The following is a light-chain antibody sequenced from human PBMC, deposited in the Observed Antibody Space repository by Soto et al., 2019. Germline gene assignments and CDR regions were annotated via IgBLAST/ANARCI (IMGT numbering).Light chain of an antibody. CDR3: QQYGRLPSGFA. V-gene: IGKV3-20*01. CDR2: GAS. J-gene: IGKJ3*01. Sequence: EMVLTQSPGTLSLSPGERATLSCRASQTVTSNRLAWYQQKPGQAPRLLIYGASRRATGIPDRFSGSGSGTDFTLTISRLEAEDFAVYYCQQYGRLPSGFAFGPGTTLDTK. CDR1: QTVTSNR.